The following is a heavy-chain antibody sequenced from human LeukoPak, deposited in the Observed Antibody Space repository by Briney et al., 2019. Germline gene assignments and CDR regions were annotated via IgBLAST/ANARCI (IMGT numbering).Heavy chain of an antibody. J-gene: IGHJ4*02. Sequence: TGGSLRLSCAASGFTFSSYSMNRVRQAPGKGLEWVSYISSGGSTIYYADSVRGRFTISRDTAKNSLYLEMNSLRDEDTAMYYCVRGDQEASEPAFDYWGQGTLVTVSS. D-gene: IGHD1-14*01. CDR3: VRGDQEASEPAFDY. V-gene: IGHV3-48*02. CDR1: GFTFSSYS. CDR2: ISSGGSTI.